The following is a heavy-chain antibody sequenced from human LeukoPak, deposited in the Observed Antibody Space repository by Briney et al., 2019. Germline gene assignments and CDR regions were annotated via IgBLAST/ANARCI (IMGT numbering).Heavy chain of an antibody. J-gene: IGHJ4*02. Sequence: SETLSLTCTVSGGSISSYYWSWIRQPPGKGLEWIGSIYYSGSTYYNPSLKSRVTISVDTSKNQFSLKLSSVTAADTAVYYCARGNYYDSSGYYYYFDYWGQGTLVTVSS. D-gene: IGHD3-22*01. CDR1: GGSISSYY. V-gene: IGHV4-59*12. CDR3: ARGNYYDSSGYYYYFDY. CDR2: IYYSGST.